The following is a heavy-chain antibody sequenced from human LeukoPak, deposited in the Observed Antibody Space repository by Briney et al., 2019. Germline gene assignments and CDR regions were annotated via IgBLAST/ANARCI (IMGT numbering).Heavy chain of an antibody. CDR3: AKDPLLWFGESHSTHL. CDR2: ISGSGGST. J-gene: IGHJ6*01. D-gene: IGHD3-10*01. CDR1: GFTFSNAW. V-gene: IGHV3-23*01. Sequence: PGGSLRLSCAASGFTFSNAWMSWVRQAPGKGLEWGSAISGSGGSTYYADSVKGRFTISRDNSKNTLYLQMNSLRAEDTAVYYCAKDPLLWFGESHSTHLWAQGTTVSVSS.